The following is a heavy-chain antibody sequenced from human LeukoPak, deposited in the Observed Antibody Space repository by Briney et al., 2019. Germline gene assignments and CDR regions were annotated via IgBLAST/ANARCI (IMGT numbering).Heavy chain of an antibody. CDR1: GFTFSSYG. CDR3: AKFGASSWDAYFYYGLDV. CDR2: IKQDGSER. J-gene: IGHJ6*02. V-gene: IGHV3-7*01. D-gene: IGHD6-6*01. Sequence: PGGSLRLSCAASGFTFSSYGMHWVRQAPGKGLEWVANIKQDGSERHYVASMEGRLTISRDNAKNSLYLQMNSLRAEDTAVYYCAKFGASSWDAYFYYGLDVWGQGTTVIVSS.